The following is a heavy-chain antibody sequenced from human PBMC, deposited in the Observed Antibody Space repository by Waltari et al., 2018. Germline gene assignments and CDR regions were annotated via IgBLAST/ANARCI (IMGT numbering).Heavy chain of an antibody. Sequence: QVQLVQSGPEVQKPGVSVTVSCKAPGYTFTGYYMHWVRQAPGQGLEWMGLSNPNSGRTNYAQKLQGRVTMSRDTSISKAYMKLSRLRSDDTAVYYCARVLSIYYDSSCYPVSHWGQGTLVTVSS. CDR1: GYTFTGYY. CDR2: SNPNSGRT. D-gene: IGHD3-22*01. CDR3: ARVLSIYYDSSCYPVSH. J-gene: IGHJ1*01. V-gene: IGHV1-2*06.